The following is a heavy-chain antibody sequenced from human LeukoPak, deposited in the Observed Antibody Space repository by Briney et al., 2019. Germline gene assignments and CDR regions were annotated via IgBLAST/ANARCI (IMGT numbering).Heavy chain of an antibody. V-gene: IGHV3-53*01. D-gene: IGHD3-10*01. J-gene: IGHJ6*02. CDR3: ASGLWFGELLYEDV. CDR1: GFTVSSNY. CDR2: IYSGGST. Sequence: PGGSLRLSCAASGFTVSSNYMSWVRQAPGKGLEWVAVIYSGGSTYYADSVKGRFTISRDNSKNTLYLQMNSLRAEDTAVYYCASGLWFGELLYEDVWGQGTTVTVSS.